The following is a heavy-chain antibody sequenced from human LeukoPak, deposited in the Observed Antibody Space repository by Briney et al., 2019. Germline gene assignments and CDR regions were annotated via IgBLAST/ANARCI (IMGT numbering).Heavy chain of an antibody. V-gene: IGHV3-64*01. J-gene: IGHJ4*02. CDR2: ISSNGGST. CDR1: GFTFSSYA. CDR3: ARGYSSGWSTRIFDY. D-gene: IGHD6-19*01. Sequence: GGSLRLSCAASGFTFSSYAMHWVRQAPGKGLEYVSAISSNGGSTYYANSVKGRFTISRDNSKNTLYLQMGSLRAEDMAVYYCARGYSSGWSTRIFDYWGQGTLVTVSS.